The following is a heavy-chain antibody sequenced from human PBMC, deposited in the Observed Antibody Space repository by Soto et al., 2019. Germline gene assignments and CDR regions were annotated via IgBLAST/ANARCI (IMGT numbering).Heavy chain of an antibody. CDR2: ISGSGGST. Sequence: GGSLRLSCAASGFTFSSYAVSWVRQAPGKWLEWVSAISGSGGSTYYADSVKGRFTISRDNSKNTLYLQMNSLRAEDTAVYYCAWWSGFYLRSGPPPRHFDYWGQGXLVTVSS. CDR1: GFTFSSYA. CDR3: AWWSGFYLRSGPPPRHFDY. J-gene: IGHJ4*02. D-gene: IGHD3-3*01. V-gene: IGHV3-23*01.